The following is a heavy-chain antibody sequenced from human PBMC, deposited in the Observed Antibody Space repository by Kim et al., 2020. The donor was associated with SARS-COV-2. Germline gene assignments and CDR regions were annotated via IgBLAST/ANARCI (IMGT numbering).Heavy chain of an antibody. CDR3: ARDEYSSCWYDGDAFDI. Sequence: GGSLRLSCAASGFTFSSHSMNWVRQAPGKRLEWVSSISSSSSHIYYADSGKGRFTISRDNAKNSLYLQMNSLRAEDTAVYYCARDEYSSCWYDGDAFDIWGQGTMVTVSS. D-gene: IGHD6-19*01. V-gene: IGHV3-21*01. J-gene: IGHJ3*02. CDR1: GFTFSSHS. CDR2: ISSSSSHI.